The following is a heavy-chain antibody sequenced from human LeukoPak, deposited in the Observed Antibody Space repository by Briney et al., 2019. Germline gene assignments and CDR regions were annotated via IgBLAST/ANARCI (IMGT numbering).Heavy chain of an antibody. CDR2: INHSGST. Sequence: TSETLSLTCAVYGGSFSGYYWSWIRQPPGKGVEWIGEINHSGSTNYNPSLKSRVTISVDTSKNQFSLKLSSVTAADTAVYYCARTGGSSSWYDSYYFDYWGQGTLVTVSS. J-gene: IGHJ4*02. CDR1: GGSFSGYY. CDR3: ARTGGSSSWYDSYYFDY. D-gene: IGHD6-13*01. V-gene: IGHV4-34*01.